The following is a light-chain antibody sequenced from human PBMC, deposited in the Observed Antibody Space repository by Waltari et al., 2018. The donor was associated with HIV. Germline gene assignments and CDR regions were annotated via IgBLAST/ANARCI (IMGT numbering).Light chain of an antibody. CDR2: EVT. CDR3: VSYAGSDTVI. Sequence: QSALTQPPSASGSPGQSVTISCTGNSSDIGGYTYVSWYQQHPGKAPKLIIYEVTKRPSGLPNRFSGSKSGNTASLTVSGLQAEDEADYYCVSYAGSDTVIFGGGTRLTVL. CDR1: SSDIGGYTY. V-gene: IGLV2-8*01. J-gene: IGLJ2*01.